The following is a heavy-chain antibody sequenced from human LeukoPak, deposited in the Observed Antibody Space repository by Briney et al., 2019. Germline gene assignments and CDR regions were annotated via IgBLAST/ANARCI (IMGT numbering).Heavy chain of an antibody. J-gene: IGHJ4*02. D-gene: IGHD1-7*01. CDR2: IWYDGSNK. CDR3: ARLGNQWELRLEY. V-gene: IGHV3-33*01. Sequence: SGGSLRLSCAASGFTFSSYGMHWVRQAPGKGLEWVAVIWYDGSNKYYADSVKGRFTISRDNSKNTLYLQMNSLRAEDTAVYYCARLGNQWELRLEYWGQGTLVTVSS. CDR1: GFTFSSYG.